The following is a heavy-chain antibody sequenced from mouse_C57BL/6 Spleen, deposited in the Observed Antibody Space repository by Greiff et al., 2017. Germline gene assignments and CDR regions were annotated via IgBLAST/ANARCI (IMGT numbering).Heavy chain of an antibody. Sequence: QVQLQQPGAELVKPGASVKLSCKASGYTFTSYWMHWVKQRPGQGLEWIGMIHPNSGSTNYNEKFKSKATLTVDKSSSTAYMQLSSLTSEDSAVYYCARWDWEYYFDYWGQGTTLTVSS. V-gene: IGHV1-64*01. D-gene: IGHD4-1*01. CDR3: ARWDWEYYFDY. CDR1: GYTFTSYW. J-gene: IGHJ2*01. CDR2: IHPNSGST.